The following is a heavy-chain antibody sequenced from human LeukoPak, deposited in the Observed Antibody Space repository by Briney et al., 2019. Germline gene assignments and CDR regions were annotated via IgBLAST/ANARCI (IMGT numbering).Heavy chain of an antibody. CDR1: GFSFSDYE. CDR3: SKLAVASADS. D-gene: IGHD6-19*01. CDR2: ISPNGGTK. V-gene: IGHV3-48*03. J-gene: IGHJ4*02. Sequence: PGGSLRLSCAASGFSFSDYEMNWVRQSPAKGLEWVSNISPNGGTKYYAGSVKGRFTISRDNAKNSLYLQMNSLRAEDTGVYFCSKLAVASADSWGQGTLVTVSP.